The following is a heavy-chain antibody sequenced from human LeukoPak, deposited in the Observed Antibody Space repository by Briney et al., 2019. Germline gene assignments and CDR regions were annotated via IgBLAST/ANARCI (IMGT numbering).Heavy chain of an antibody. V-gene: IGHV2-5*01. CDR3: AQTPAPPYYFDY. Sequence: SGPTLVKPTQTLTLTCTFSGFSLSTSGVGVGWIRQPPGTALEWLALIYWNDDKRYSPSLKSRLTITKDTSKNQVVLTMTNMDPVDTATYYCAQTPAPPYYFDYWGQGTLVTVSS. CDR2: IYWNDDK. J-gene: IGHJ4*02. CDR1: GFSLSTSGVG.